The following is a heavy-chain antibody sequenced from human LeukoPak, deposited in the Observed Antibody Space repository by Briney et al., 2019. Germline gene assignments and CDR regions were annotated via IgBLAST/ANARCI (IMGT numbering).Heavy chain of an antibody. Sequence: PGGSLRLSCVGSGFSLSDYYMSWVRQAPGKGLEYISYISISGSSMEYVDSVKGRFTISRDNAKNSVYLQMTSLGADDTAVYYCARTARNFDVRGQGTLVTVSS. D-gene: IGHD2-21*02. V-gene: IGHV3-11*01. J-gene: IGHJ4*02. CDR2: ISISGSSM. CDR3: ARTARNFDV. CDR1: GFSLSDYY.